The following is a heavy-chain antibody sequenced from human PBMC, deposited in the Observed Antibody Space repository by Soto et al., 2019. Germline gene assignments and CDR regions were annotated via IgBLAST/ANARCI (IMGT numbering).Heavy chain of an antibody. J-gene: IGHJ6*02. D-gene: IGHD1-1*01. V-gene: IGHV3-33*01. CDR3: ASLPLERRGLGTPTYYYGMDV. CDR2: IWYDGSNK. Sequence: PGGSLRLSCAASGFTFRSYGMHWVRQAPGKGLEWVAVIWYDGSNKYYADSVKGRFTISRDNSKNTLYLQMSSLRSEDTAVYYCASLPLERRGLGTPTYYYGMDVWGQGTTVTVSS. CDR1: GFTFRSYG.